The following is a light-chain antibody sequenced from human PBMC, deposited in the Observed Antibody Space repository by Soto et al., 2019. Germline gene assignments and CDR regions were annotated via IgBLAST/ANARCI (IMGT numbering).Light chain of an antibody. CDR1: QSGGSN. Sequence: EIVMTQSPATLSVSPGERATLSCRASQSGGSNLAWYQQTPCQAPRLLIYGASTRAPGIPARFSGSGSGTELTLTIISLQSEDFAIYFCQQYNNWPPDRTFGQGTKVELK. J-gene: IGKJ1*01. CDR3: QQYNNWPPDRT. CDR2: GAS. V-gene: IGKV3-15*01.